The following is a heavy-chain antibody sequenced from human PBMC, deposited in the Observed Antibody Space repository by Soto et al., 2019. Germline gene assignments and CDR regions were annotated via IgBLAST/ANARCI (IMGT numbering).Heavy chain of an antibody. D-gene: IGHD5-18*01. CDR1: GLTVSSSY. J-gene: IGHJ4*02. Sequence: GGSLRLSCAASGLTVSSSYMSWVRQAPGKGLQWVSVIYSAGSTYYANSVKGRFTISRDNSKNTLYLQLNSLRTEDTAVYYCAKDIVKYTYGACDYWGQGVLVTVSS. CDR3: AKDIVKYTYGACDY. V-gene: IGHV3-66*02. CDR2: IYSAGST.